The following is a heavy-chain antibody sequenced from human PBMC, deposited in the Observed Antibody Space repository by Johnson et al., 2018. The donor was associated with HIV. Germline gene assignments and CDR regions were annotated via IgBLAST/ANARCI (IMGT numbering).Heavy chain of an antibody. J-gene: IGHJ3*02. CDR2: ISSSGSTI. D-gene: IGHD1-26*01. V-gene: IGHV3-11*04. CDR1: GFTFSDYY. CDR3: AKGWGRGTFSTDDSFDI. Sequence: QEQLVESGGGLVKPGGSLRLSCAASGFTFSDYYMSWIRQAPGKGLEWVSYISSSGSTISYADSVTGRFTTSRDNSKNTLYLQMNSLRAEDTAVYYCAKGWGRGTFSTDDSFDIWGQGTMVTVSS.